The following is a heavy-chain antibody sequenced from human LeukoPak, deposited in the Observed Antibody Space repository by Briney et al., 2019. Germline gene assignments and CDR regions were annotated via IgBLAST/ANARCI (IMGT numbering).Heavy chain of an antibody. CDR3: VRGYSANYGRFAS. Sequence: AETLTLTCTVSGGAISTFYWSWIRQPPGKALEWIGYIFYTGSTNYNPSLKSRVIISVDTSKNQLSLKLNSVTAADTAVYYCVRGYSANYGRFASWGQGTLVTVSS. CDR2: IFYTGST. J-gene: IGHJ5*01. CDR1: GGAISTFY. D-gene: IGHD1-26*01. V-gene: IGHV4-59*01.